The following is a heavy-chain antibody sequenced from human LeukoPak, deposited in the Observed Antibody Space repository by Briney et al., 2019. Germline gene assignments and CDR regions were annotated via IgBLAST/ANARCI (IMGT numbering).Heavy chain of an antibody. CDR1: GFTFSSYG. Sequence: GGSLRLSCAASGFTFSSYGMHWVRQAPGKGLEWVAFIRYDGSNKYYADSVKGRFTISRDNSKNTLYLQTNSLRAEDTAVYYCAIGRGYFDYWGQGTLVTVSS. CDR2: IRYDGSNK. J-gene: IGHJ4*02. V-gene: IGHV3-30*02. CDR3: AIGRGYFDY.